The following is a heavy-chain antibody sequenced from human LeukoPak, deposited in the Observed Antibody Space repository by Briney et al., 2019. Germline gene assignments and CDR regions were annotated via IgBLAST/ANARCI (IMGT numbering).Heavy chain of an antibody. D-gene: IGHD4-17*01. V-gene: IGHV4-34*01. J-gene: IGHJ4*02. CDR2: INHSGST. CDR1: GGSFSGHY. CDR3: ARGMYGDYGRWRGRPFFFDY. Sequence: PSETLSLTCAVYGGSFSGHYWSWIRQPPGKGLEWIGEINHSGSTNYNPSLKSRVTISVDTSKNQFSLKLSSVTAADTAVYYCARGMYGDYGRWRGRPFFFDYWGQGTLVSVSS.